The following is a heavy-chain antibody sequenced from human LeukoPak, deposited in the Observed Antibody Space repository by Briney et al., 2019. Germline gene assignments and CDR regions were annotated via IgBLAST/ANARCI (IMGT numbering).Heavy chain of an antibody. CDR2: ISASNGDT. V-gene: IGHV1-18*01. Sequence: ASVKVSCKASGYTFTNYGVSWVRQAPGQGPEWMGWISASNGDTNYAQKLQGRVTMTTDTSTSTAYMELRSLRSDDTAVYYCARDRTRYSSSWHLFDYWGQGTLVTVSS. J-gene: IGHJ4*02. CDR1: GYTFTNYG. D-gene: IGHD6-13*01. CDR3: ARDRTRYSSSWHLFDY.